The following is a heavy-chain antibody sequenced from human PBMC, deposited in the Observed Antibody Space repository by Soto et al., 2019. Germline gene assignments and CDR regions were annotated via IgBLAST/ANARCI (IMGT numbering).Heavy chain of an antibody. V-gene: IGHV4-34*01. CDR2: INHSGST. CDR1: GGSFSGYY. Sequence: QVQLQQWGAGLLKPSETLSLTCAVYGGSFSGYYWSWIRQPPGKGLEWIGEINHSGSTNYNPSLKSRVTISVDTSKNQFSLKLSSVTAADTAVYYCARVTGGAAAIFDSWGQGTLVTVSS. D-gene: IGHD6-13*01. CDR3: ARVTGGAAAIFDS. J-gene: IGHJ4*02.